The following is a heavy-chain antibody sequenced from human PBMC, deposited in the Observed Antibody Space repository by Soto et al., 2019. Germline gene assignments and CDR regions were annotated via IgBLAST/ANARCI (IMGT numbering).Heavy chain of an antibody. CDR2: IKQDGSEK. CDR3: ARVHLGYCSGGSCYSPYDY. D-gene: IGHD2-15*01. CDR1: GFTFSSYW. Sequence: PGGSLRLSCAASGFTFSSYWMSWVRQAPGKGLEWVANIKQDGSEKHYVDSVKGRFTISRDNAKNSLYLQMNSLRAEDTAVYYCARVHLGYCSGGSCYSPYDYWGQGTLVTV. J-gene: IGHJ4*02. V-gene: IGHV3-7*01.